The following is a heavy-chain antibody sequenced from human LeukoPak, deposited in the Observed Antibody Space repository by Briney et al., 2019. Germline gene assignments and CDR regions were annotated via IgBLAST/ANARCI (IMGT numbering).Heavy chain of an antibody. CDR3: ARGEAVAGTDH. Sequence: GGSLRLSCAASGFTFSSYGMHWVRQAPGKGLEWLARINSDGYSFSYADSVKGRFTISRDNAKNTLYLQMNSLRVEDTAFYYCARGEAVAGTDHWGQGVLVTVSS. CDR1: GFTFSSYG. V-gene: IGHV3-74*01. J-gene: IGHJ4*02. CDR2: INSDGYSF. D-gene: IGHD6-19*01.